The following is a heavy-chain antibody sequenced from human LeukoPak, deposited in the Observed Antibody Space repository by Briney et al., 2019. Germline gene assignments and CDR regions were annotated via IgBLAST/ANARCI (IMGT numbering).Heavy chain of an antibody. CDR3: AREYYYDSSGYQRGMFDY. J-gene: IGHJ4*02. CDR2: ISYDGSNK. D-gene: IGHD3-22*01. V-gene: IGHV3-30-3*01. CDR1: GFTFSSYA. Sequence: GRSLRLSCAASGFTFSSYAMRWVRQAPGKGLEWVAVISYDGSNKYYADSVKGRFTISRDNSKNTLYLQMNSLRAEDTAVYYCAREYYYDSSGYQRGMFDYWGQGTLVTVSS.